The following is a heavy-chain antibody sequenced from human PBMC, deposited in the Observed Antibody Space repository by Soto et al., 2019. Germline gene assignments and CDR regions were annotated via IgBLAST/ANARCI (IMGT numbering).Heavy chain of an antibody. Sequence: PSETLSLTCTVSGGSFSGYYWSWIRQPPGKGLEWIGEINHSGSTNYNPSLKSRVTISVDTSKNQFSLKLSSVTAADTAVYYCARGLLWFGELLSRSWFDPWGQGTLVTVSS. CDR2: INHSGST. V-gene: IGHV4-34*01. J-gene: IGHJ5*02. D-gene: IGHD3-10*01. CDR1: GGSFSGYY. CDR3: ARGLLWFGELLSRSWFDP.